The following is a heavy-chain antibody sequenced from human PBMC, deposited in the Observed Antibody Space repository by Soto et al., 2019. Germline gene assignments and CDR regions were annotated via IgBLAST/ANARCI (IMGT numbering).Heavy chain of an antibody. D-gene: IGHD3-9*01. CDR1: GGTFSSYT. CDR3: AITVLRYFDWSNDAFDI. J-gene: IGHJ3*02. V-gene: IGHV1-8*02. CDR2: MNPNSGNT. Sequence: ASVKVSCKASGGTFSSYTISWVRQATGQGLEWMGWMNPNSGNTGYAQKFQGRVTMTRNTSISTAYMELSSLRSEDTAVYYCAITVLRYFDWSNDAFDIWGQGTMVTVSS.